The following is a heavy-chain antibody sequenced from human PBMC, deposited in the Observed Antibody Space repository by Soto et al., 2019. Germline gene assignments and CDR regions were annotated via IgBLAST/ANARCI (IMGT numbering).Heavy chain of an antibody. CDR1: GFTFSFYS. Sequence: PGGSLRLSCAASGFTFSFYSMNWVRQAPGKGLEWVSYISSSSSTIYYADSVKGRLTISRDNAKNSLYLQMNSLRDEDTAVYYCARDMETSGWYGRGALDVWXQGTTVTVSS. CDR3: ARDMETSGWYGRGALDV. V-gene: IGHV3-48*02. D-gene: IGHD6-13*01. J-gene: IGHJ6*02. CDR2: ISSSSSTI.